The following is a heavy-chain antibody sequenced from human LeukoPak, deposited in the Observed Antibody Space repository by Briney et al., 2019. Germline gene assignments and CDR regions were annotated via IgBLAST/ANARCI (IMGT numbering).Heavy chain of an antibody. CDR2: INPNSGGT. Sequence: ASVKVSCKASGYTFTGYYMHWVRQAPGQGLEWMGWINPNSGGTNYAQKFQGRVTMTRDTSISTAYMELSRLRSDDTAVYYCSIDSPSQYDCWSCYQDPVDFDYCGHVSLVTVSS. CDR3: SIDSPSQYDCWSCYQDPVDFDY. J-gene: IGHJ4*01. CDR1: GYTFTGYY. D-gene: IGHD3-3*01. V-gene: IGHV1-2*02.